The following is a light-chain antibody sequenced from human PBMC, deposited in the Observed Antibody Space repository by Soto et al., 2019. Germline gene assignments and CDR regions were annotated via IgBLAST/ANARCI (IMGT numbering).Light chain of an antibody. V-gene: IGKV3-15*01. Sequence: EIVMTQSPATLTVSPGERATLSCRASQRVASNLAWYQQKPGQAPRLLIYGASTRATGIPARFSGSGSGTEFTLTISSLQSEDFAVYYCQQYNNWPRWTFGQGTKVDIK. J-gene: IGKJ1*01. CDR1: QRVASN. CDR3: QQYNNWPRWT. CDR2: GAS.